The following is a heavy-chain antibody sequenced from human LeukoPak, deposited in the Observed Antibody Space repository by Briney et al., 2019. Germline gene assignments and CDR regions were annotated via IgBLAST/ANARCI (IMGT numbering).Heavy chain of an antibody. CDR2: FDPEDGET. D-gene: IGHD2-2*01. CDR1: AYTLTELS. CDR3: ATRNSLRYCSSTSCVDY. V-gene: IGHV1-24*01. J-gene: IGHJ4*02. Sequence: ASVKVSCKVSAYTLTELSMHWVRQAPGKGLEWMGGFDPEDGETIYAQKFQGRVTMTEDTSTDTAYMELSSLRSEDTAVYYCATRNSLRYCSSTSCVDYWGQGTLVTVSS.